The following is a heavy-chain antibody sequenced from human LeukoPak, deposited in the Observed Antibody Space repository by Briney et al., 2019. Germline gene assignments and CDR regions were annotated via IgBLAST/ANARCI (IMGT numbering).Heavy chain of an antibody. V-gene: IGHV1-2*02. CDR2: INPNSGGT. D-gene: IGHD5-18*01. CDR3: ARLVDTAMVYYFDY. Sequence: ASVKVSCKASGYTFTGYYMHWVRQAPGQGLEWMGWINPNSGGTNYAQKFQGRGTMTRDTSISTAYMELSRLRSDDTAVYYCARLVDTAMVYYFDYWGQGTLVTVSS. CDR1: GYTFTGYY. J-gene: IGHJ4*02.